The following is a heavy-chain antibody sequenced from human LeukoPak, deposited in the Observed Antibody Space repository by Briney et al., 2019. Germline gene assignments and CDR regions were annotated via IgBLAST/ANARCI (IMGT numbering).Heavy chain of an antibody. CDR2: ISGSGGST. Sequence: PGGSLRLSCAASGFTFSSYAMSWVRQAPGKGLEWVSAISGSGGSTYYADSVKGRFTISRDNSKNTLYLQMNSLRAEDTAVYYCASSTFTYYYYGMDVWGQGTTVTVSS. CDR3: ASSTFTYYYYGMDV. CDR1: GFTFSSYA. J-gene: IGHJ6*02. V-gene: IGHV3-23*01. D-gene: IGHD3-16*01.